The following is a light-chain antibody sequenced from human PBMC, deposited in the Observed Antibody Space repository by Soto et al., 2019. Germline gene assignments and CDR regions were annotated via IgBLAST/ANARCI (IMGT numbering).Light chain of an antibody. Sequence: EIVLTQSPATLPLSPGDRATLSCRASQSVGNDLVWYHQKRGQAPRVLIYYASNRATGIPARYSGSGSGADISVTISGLDPEDFAFYDCEHHNSWPPTFGGGTRVEIK. CDR1: QSVGND. V-gene: IGKV3-11*01. J-gene: IGKJ4*01. CDR3: EHHNSWPPT. CDR2: YAS.